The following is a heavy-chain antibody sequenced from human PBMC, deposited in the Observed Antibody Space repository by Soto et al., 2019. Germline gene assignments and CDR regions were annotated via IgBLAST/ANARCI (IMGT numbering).Heavy chain of an antibody. CDR3: ARERPYYYDSSGDYDY. CDR2: ISSSGSTI. Sequence: GGSLRLSCAASGFTFSDYYMSWIRQAPGKGLEWVSYISSSGSTIYYADSVKGRFTISRDNAKNSLYLQMNSLRAEDTAVYYCARERPYYYDSSGDYDYWGQGTLVTVSS. CDR1: GFTFSDYY. D-gene: IGHD3-22*01. J-gene: IGHJ4*02. V-gene: IGHV3-11*01.